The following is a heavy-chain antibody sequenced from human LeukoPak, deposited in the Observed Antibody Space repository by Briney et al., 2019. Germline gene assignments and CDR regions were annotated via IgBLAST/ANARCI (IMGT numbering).Heavy chain of an antibody. J-gene: IGHJ4*02. V-gene: IGHV1-24*01. Sequence: ASVKVSYKVSGYTLTELSMHWVRQAPGKGLEWMGGFDPEDGETIYAQKFQGRVTMTEDTSTDTAYMELSSLRSEDTAVYYCATGPFGSTSCYNWGQGTLVTVSS. CDR3: ATGPFGSTSCYN. CDR2: FDPEDGET. CDR1: GYTLTELS. D-gene: IGHD2-2*02.